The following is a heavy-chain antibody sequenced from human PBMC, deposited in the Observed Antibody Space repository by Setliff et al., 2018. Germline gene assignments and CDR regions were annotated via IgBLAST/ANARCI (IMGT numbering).Heavy chain of an antibody. CDR1: GGSLSGRNFY. CDR2: ISPSGNT. D-gene: IGHD2-15*01. Sequence: PSETLSLTCTVSGGSLSGRNFYWSWLRQPAGKELEWIGRISPSGNTNYNPSFKSRLTMSVDTSKNQFSLKLSSVTAADTAVYYCARESAYCSGGSCYFLGVVWFDPWGQGTLV. V-gene: IGHV4-61*02. J-gene: IGHJ5*02. CDR3: ARESAYCSGGSCYFLGVVWFDP.